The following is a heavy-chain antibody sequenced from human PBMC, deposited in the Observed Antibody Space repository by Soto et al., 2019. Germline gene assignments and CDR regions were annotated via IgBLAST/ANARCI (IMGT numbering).Heavy chain of an antibody. V-gene: IGHV1-3*01. D-gene: IGHD6-13*01. Sequence: ASVKVSCKASGYTFTSYGIHWVRQAPGQRLEWMGWINAANGDTKYSPKFQGRVTITRDTSKSTAYMELSSVRSEDTAVYYCVRMHVLATGIDWFDPWGQGTLVTVSS. CDR3: VRMHVLATGIDWFDP. J-gene: IGHJ5*02. CDR2: INAANGDT. CDR1: GYTFTSYG.